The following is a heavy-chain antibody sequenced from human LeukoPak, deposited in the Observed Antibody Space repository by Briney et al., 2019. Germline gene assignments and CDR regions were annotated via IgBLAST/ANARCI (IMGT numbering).Heavy chain of an antibody. Sequence: GRSLRLSCAASGFTFDDYAMHWVRQAPGKGLEWVSAISGSGGSTYYADSVKGRFTISRDNSKNTLYLQMNSLRAEDTAVYYCAKAAVRFSPSRWFDPWGQGTLVTVSS. J-gene: IGHJ5*02. CDR1: GFTFDDYA. CDR3: AKAAVRFSPSRWFDP. D-gene: IGHD3-10*02. CDR2: ISGSGGST. V-gene: IGHV3-23*01.